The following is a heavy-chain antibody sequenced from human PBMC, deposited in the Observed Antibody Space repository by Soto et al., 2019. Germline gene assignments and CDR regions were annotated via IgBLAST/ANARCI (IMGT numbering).Heavy chain of an antibody. CDR3: ARVAPGGSGSYYDY. CDR1: GFTFSSYD. CDR2: IGTAGDP. Sequence: GGSLRLSCAASGFTFSSYDMHWVRQATGKGLEWVSAIGTAGDPYYPGSVKGRFTISRENAKNSLYLQMNSLRAGDTAVYYCARVAPGGSGSYYDYWGQGTLVTVSS. D-gene: IGHD3-10*01. J-gene: IGHJ4*02. V-gene: IGHV3-13*05.